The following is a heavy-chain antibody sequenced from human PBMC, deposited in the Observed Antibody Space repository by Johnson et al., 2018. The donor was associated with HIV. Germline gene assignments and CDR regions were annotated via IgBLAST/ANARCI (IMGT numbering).Heavy chain of an antibody. CDR1: GFTFDDYA. J-gene: IGHJ3*02. CDR2: ISMSGRTI. V-gene: IGHV3-48*01. Sequence: VQLVESGGGVVRPGGSLRLSCAASGFTFDDYAMHWIRQAPGKGLEWVSYISMSGRTIYYADSVKGRFIISRDNSKNTLYLQMNSLRVEDTAVYYCARDRYYDSSGSHAFDIWGQGTMVTVSS. D-gene: IGHD3-22*01. CDR3: ARDRYYDSSGSHAFDI.